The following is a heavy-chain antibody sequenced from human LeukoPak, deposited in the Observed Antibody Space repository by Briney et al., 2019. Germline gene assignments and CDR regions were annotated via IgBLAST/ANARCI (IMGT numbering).Heavy chain of an antibody. D-gene: IGHD6-19*01. J-gene: IGHJ6*03. V-gene: IGHV4-4*07. CDR3: ARGGAVAGTRGSYYYYYYYMDV. Sequence: SETLSLTCTVSGGSISSYYWSWIRQPAGKGLEWIGRIYTSGSTNYNPSLKSRVTISVDKSKNQFSLKLSSVTAADTAVYYCARGGAVAGTRGSYYYYYYYMDVWGNGTTVTVSS. CDR1: GGSISSYY. CDR2: IYTSGST.